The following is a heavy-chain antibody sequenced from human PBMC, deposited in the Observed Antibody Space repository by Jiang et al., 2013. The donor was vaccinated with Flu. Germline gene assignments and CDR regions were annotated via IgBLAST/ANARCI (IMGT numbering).Heavy chain of an antibody. CDR1: GGTFSSYA. Sequence: SGAEVKKPGSSVKVSCKASGGTFSSYAISWVRQAPGQGLEWMGGIIPIFGTANYAQKFQGRVTITADKSTSTAYMELSSLRSEDTAVYYCATRMEGIAVAGAFDYWGQGTLVTVSS. CDR3: ATRMEGIAVAGAFDY. D-gene: IGHD6-19*01. J-gene: IGHJ4*02. CDR2: IIPIFGTA. V-gene: IGHV1-69*06.